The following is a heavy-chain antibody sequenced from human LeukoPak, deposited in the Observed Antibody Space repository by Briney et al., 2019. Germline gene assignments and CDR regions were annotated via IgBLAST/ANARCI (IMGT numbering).Heavy chain of an antibody. D-gene: IGHD3-10*01. J-gene: IGHJ5*02. CDR1: GYTFTSYD. CDR3: YVLLWFGELLADP. V-gene: IGHV1-8*02. Sequence: ASVKVSCKASGYTFTSYDINWVRQATGQGLEWMGWMDPNSGNTGYAQKFQGRVTMTRNTSISTAYMELSSLRSEDTAVYYCYVLLWFGELLADPWGRGTLVTVSS. CDR2: MDPNSGNT.